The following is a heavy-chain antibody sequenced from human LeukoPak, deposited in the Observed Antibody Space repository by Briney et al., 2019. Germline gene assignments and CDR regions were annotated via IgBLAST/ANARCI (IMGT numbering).Heavy chain of an antibody. V-gene: IGHV4-39*02. J-gene: IGHJ4*02. CDR2: IYYSGST. CDR1: GGSLNSSRYS. D-gene: IGHD3-3*01. Sequence: SETLSLTCTVSGGSLNSSRYSWGWIRQPPGKGLEWIGNIYYSGSTYYTPSLKSRVTISVDTSKNHFSLKLRSVTAADTAVYYCASHKENRPIFGVGRPVDFWGQGTLVTVSS. CDR3: ASHKENRPIFGVGRPVDF.